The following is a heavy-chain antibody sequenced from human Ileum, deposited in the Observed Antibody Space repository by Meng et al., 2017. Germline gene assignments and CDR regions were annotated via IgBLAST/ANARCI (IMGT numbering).Heavy chain of an antibody. CDR3: ARAPKYCTNAVCSRPLDS. CDR1: GGSISSGDYY. CDR2: IYSNGNT. V-gene: IGHV4-30-4*01. J-gene: IGHJ4*02. D-gene: IGHD2-8*01. Sequence: VQLQESGPRLVKPSQTLSLTCTVPGGSISSGDYYWSWVRQSPGKGPEWIGYIYSNGNTYSNPSLRGRLMISIDTSKNQFSLKLSSVTAADTAVYYCARAPKYCTNAVCSRPLDSWGQGTLVTVSS.